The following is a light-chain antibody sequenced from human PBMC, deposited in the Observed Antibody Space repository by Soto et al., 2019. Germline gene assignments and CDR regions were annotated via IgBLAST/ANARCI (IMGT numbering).Light chain of an antibody. CDR3: QHYNSYSEA. Sequence: PSTLSGSVGDRVTITCRASQTISSWLAWYQQKPGKAPKLLIYKASTLKSGVPSRFSGSGSGTEFTLTISSLQPDDFATYYRQHYNSYSEAFGQGTKVDIK. CDR1: QTISSW. J-gene: IGKJ1*01. CDR2: KAS. V-gene: IGKV1-5*03.